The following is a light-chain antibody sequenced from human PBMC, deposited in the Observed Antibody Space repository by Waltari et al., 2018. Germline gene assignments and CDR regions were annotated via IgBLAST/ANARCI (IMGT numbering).Light chain of an antibody. CDR3: QTWGTGTVV. V-gene: IGLV4-69*01. Sequence: QVVLTQSPSASASLGASVKLTCTLPSGHSRPALARHQHQPNKGPRYLMTVNSDGSHNKGDGIPDRFSGSRSGAERYLTISSLQSDDEADYYCQTWGTGTVVFGGGTKLTVL. CDR2: VNSDGSH. CDR1: SGHSRPA. J-gene: IGLJ3*02.